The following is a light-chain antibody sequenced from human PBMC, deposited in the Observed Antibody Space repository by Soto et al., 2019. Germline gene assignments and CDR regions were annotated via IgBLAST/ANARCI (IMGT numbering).Light chain of an antibody. J-gene: IGKJ4*01. Sequence: DIQMTQSPSTLSASVGDRVTITCRASQSISSGLAWYQQKPGKAPKLLIYQASSLERGVPSRFSGSGSGTEFTLTISSLQPDDFATYYCQHYNSYLTFGGGTKVEIK. CDR3: QHYNSYLT. CDR1: QSISSG. V-gene: IGKV1-5*03. CDR2: QAS.